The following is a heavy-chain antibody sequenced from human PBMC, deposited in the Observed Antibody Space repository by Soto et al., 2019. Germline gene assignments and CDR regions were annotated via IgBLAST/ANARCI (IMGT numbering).Heavy chain of an antibody. CDR1: GGSISSYY. CDR2: IYYSGST. CDR3: ASLRARTVTRGPDYYYGMDV. J-gene: IGHJ6*02. Sequence: SETLSLTCTVSGGSISSYYWSWIRQPPGKGLEWIGYIYYSGSTNYNPSLKSRVTISVDTSKNQFSLKLSSVTAADTAVYYCASLRARTVTRGPDYYYGMDVWGQGTTVTVSS. D-gene: IGHD4-17*01. V-gene: IGHV4-59*01.